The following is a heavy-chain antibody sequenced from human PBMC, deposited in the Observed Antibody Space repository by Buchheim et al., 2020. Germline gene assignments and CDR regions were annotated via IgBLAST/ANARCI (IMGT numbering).Heavy chain of an antibody. D-gene: IGHD2-2*02. CDR3: ARGVETPDWTKPAAIEYYYYMDV. V-gene: IGHV4-39*07. CDR1: GGSISSSSYY. CDR2: IYYSGST. Sequence: QLQLQESGPGLVKPSETLSLTCTVSGGSISSSSYYWGWIRQPPGKGLEWIGSIYYSGSTYYNPSLKSRVTISVDTSKNQFSLKLSSVTAADTAVYYCARGVETPDWTKPAAIEYYYYMDVWGKGTT. J-gene: IGHJ6*03.